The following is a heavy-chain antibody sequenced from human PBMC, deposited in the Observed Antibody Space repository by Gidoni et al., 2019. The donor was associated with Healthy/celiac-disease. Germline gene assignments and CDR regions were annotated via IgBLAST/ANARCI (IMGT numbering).Heavy chain of an antibody. CDR1: CGSISSGDYY. D-gene: IGHD5-18*01. Sequence: QVQRQESGPGLGTPPQPLSLTCTVSCGSISSGDYYWSWIRQPPGKGLEWIGYIYYSGSTYYHPPLKSRVTIAVDTSKNQFSLQLSPVTAADTAVYYCAGGIREYFDYWGQGTLVTVSS. V-gene: IGHV4-30-4*01. CDR2: IYYSGST. CDR3: AGGIREYFDY. J-gene: IGHJ4*02.